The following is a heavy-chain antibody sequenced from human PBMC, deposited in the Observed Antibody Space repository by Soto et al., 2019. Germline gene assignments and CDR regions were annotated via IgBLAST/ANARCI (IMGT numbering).Heavy chain of an antibody. CDR3: PRAFSGTINPHNLDY. D-gene: IGHD1-7*01. Sequence: GASREISYNGSGYSFRDYWIGWVLQRPGQGLEWMGIMYPGDSDTRYSPSFQGQVTISAYKSIRTAYLQWSSLKASDTAVYYCPRAFSGTINPHNLDYWGQGTLVTVSS. CDR2: MYPGDSDT. V-gene: IGHV5-51*01. J-gene: IGHJ4*02. CDR1: GYSFRDYW.